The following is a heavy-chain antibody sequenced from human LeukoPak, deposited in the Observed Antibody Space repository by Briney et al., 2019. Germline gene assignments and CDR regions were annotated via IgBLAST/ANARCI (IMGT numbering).Heavy chain of an antibody. J-gene: IGHJ4*02. CDR3: ARRGFCSGGTCHSAPFDD. D-gene: IGHD2-15*01. CDR2: IYPGDSDT. Sequence: GEPLQISCQTSGSRSTSYWIGWARQMPAKGLEWMGIIYPGDSDTRYSPSFQGQVSISADKSISTAYLQWSSLKASDTALYYCARRGFCSGGTCHSAPFDDWGQGTLVTVSS. CDR1: GSRSTSYW. V-gene: IGHV5-51*01.